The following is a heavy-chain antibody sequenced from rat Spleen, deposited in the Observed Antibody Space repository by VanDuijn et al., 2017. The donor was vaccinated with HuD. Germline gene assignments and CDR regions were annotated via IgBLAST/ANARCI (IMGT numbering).Heavy chain of an antibody. CDR1: GFTFSSYW. D-gene: IGHD1-6*01. CDR3: SRAMYTTDYYYAKGYYVMDA. CDR2: ITNAASKV. Sequence: EVQLVESGGGLVHPGRSLKLSCVVSGFTFSSYWMTWIRQAPGKGLEWVASITNAASKVHYPDSVKGRFTISRDTAQNTLYLQMNSPTSEDTATYYCSRAMYTTDYYYAKGYYVMDAWGQGASVTVSS. J-gene: IGHJ4*01. V-gene: IGHV5-31*01.